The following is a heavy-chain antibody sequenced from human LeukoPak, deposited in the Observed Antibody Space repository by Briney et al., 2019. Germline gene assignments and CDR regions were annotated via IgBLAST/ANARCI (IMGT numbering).Heavy chain of an antibody. CDR3: ATRGGGQMVRGIPDAFDI. Sequence: RLGESWPIPCKGSGYSFTSYWIGWVRQMPGKGLEWMGMIYPGDSDPRYSPSFQGQVTFSADKSISTAHLHWSSLKASDTAMYYCATRGGGQMVRGIPDAFDIWGQGTMVTVSS. CDR1: GYSFTSYW. D-gene: IGHD3-10*01. CDR2: IYPGDSDP. J-gene: IGHJ3*02. V-gene: IGHV5-51*01.